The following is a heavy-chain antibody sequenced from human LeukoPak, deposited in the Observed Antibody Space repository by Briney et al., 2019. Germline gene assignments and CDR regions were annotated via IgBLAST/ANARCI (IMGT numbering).Heavy chain of an antibody. J-gene: IGHJ2*01. CDR2: IYYSGST. D-gene: IGHD6-13*01. CDR3: ARTYGSSGLGYFDL. CDR1: GGSVSSGSHY. V-gene: IGHV4-61*01. Sequence: PSETLSLTCTVSGGSVSSGSHYWSWIRQPPGKGLEWIGYIYYSGSTNYSPSLKSRLTISVDTSKDQFSLKLSSVTAADTAVYYCARTYGSSGLGYFDLWGRGTLVTVSS.